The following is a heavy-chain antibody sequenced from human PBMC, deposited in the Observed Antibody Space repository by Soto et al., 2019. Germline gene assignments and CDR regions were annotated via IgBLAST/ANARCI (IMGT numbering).Heavy chain of an antibody. CDR1: GGTFSSYA. D-gene: IGHD5-18*01. J-gene: IGHJ6*02. Sequence: QVQLVQSGAEVQKPGSSVKVSCKASGGTFSSYAISWVRQAPGQGLEWMGGIIPIFGTANYAQKFQGRVTITADESTSTAYMELSSLRSEDTAVYYCESPTYSYASSPGYYYYYGMDVWGQGTTVTVSS. V-gene: IGHV1-69*01. CDR3: ESPTYSYASSPGYYYYYGMDV. CDR2: IIPIFGTA.